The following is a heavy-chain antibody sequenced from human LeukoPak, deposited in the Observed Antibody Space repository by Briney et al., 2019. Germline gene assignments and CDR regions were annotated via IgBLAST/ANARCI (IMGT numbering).Heavy chain of an antibody. D-gene: IGHD2/OR15-2a*01. CDR1: GFTFSRFW. J-gene: IGHJ4*02. Sequence: GGTLRLSCAASGFTFSRFWMHWVRQPPGKGLVWVSRIDHGGSTTTYADSVKGRFTISRDNANNTVYLQINSRRAEDTAVYYCATLNSFCNDYWGQGVLVTVSS. V-gene: IGHV3-74*01. CDR2: IDHGGSTT. CDR3: ATLNSFCNDY.